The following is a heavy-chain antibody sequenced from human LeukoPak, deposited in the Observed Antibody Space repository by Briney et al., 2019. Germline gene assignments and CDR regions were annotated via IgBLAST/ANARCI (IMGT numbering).Heavy chain of an antibody. CDR3: ARWGREGNWFDP. CDR1: GGSISSYY. D-gene: IGHD5-24*01. V-gene: IGHV4-59*01. CDR2: IYYSGST. Sequence: SETLSLACTVSGGSISSYYWSCIRQPPGKGLEWIGYIYYSGSTNYNPSLKSRVTISVDTSKNQFSLKLSSVTAADTAVYYCARWGREGNWFDPWGQGTLVTVSS. J-gene: IGHJ5*02.